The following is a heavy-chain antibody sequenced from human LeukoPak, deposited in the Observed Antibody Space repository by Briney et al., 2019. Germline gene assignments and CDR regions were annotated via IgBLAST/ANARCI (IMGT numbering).Heavy chain of an antibody. D-gene: IGHD3-9*01. CDR2: IYPGDSDT. CDR3: ARGTYYDLLTGYFAY. Sequence: GESLKISCKASGYSFSSFWIGWVRQMPGKGLEWMGIIYPGDSDTRYSPSFQGQVTISADKPISTTYLQWSSLKASDTAIYYCARGTYYDLLTGYFAYWGQGTLVTVSS. J-gene: IGHJ4*02. V-gene: IGHV5-51*04. CDR1: GYSFSSFW.